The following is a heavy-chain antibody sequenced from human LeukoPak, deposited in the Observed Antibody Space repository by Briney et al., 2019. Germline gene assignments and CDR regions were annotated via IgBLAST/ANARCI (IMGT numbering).Heavy chain of an antibody. D-gene: IGHD3-10*01. Sequence: PGGSLRLSFAASGFTVFSNYMSWVRQAPGKGLEWVSVIYSDGTTYYADSVQGRFTISRDNSKNTVYLQMKSLRAEDTAVYFCARERSYYYYYMDVWGKGTTVTVSS. CDR3: ARERSYYYYYMDV. J-gene: IGHJ6*03. V-gene: IGHV3-53*01. CDR2: IYSDGTT. CDR1: GFTVFSNY.